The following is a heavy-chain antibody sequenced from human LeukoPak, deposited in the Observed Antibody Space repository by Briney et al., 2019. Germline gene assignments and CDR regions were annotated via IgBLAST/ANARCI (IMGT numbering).Heavy chain of an antibody. V-gene: IGHV4-4*07. CDR2: IYSSGST. CDR3: ARLGDSSGHYPYAFDI. J-gene: IGHJ3*02. Sequence: PSETLSLTCNVSGGSISGYYWSWIRQPAGKGLEWIGRIYSSGSTNYNPSLKSRVTMSVDTSKNQFSLKLSSVTAADTAVYYCARLGDSSGHYPYAFDIWGQGTMVTVSS. CDR1: GGSISGYY. D-gene: IGHD3-22*01.